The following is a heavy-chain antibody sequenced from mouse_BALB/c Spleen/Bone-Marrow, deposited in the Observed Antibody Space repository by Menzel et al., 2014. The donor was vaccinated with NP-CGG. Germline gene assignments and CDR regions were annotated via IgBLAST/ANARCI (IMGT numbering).Heavy chain of an antibody. D-gene: IGHD2-1*01. J-gene: IGHJ4*01. V-gene: IGHV1-14*01. CDR3: ARPGGNYVLYAMDY. Sequence: EVQVVESGPELVKPGASVKMSCKASGYTFTSYVMHWVKQKPGQGLEWIGYINPYNDGTKYNEKFKGKATLTSDKSSSTAYMELSSLTSEDSAVYYCARPGGNYVLYAMDYWGQGTSVTVSS. CDR2: INPYNDGT. CDR1: GYTFTSYV.